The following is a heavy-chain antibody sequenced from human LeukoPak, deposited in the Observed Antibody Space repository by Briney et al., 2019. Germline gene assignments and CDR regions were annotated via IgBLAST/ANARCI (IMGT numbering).Heavy chain of an antibody. CDR2: ISGSGAGT. D-gene: IGHD3-22*01. J-gene: IGHJ4*02. CDR3: AKGQQWLPDY. CDR1: GFTFSGNA. V-gene: IGHV3-23*01. Sequence: GGSLRLSCAASGFTFSGNAMIWVRQAPGKGLEWVSAISGSGAGTYFADSVKGRFTISRDNSKNTLYLQMNSLRAEDTAVYYCAKGQQWLPDYWGQGTLVTVSS.